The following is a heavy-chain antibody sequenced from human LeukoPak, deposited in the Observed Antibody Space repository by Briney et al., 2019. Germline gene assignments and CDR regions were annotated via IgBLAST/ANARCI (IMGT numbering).Heavy chain of an antibody. CDR3: ARATHGSYWFDP. Sequence: GGSLRLSCAASGFTFSSYSMNWVRQAPGKGLEWVSSISSSSSYIYYADSVKGRFTISRDNAKNSLYLQMNSLRAEDTVVYYCARATHGSYWFDPWGQGTLVTVSS. J-gene: IGHJ5*02. V-gene: IGHV3-21*01. CDR1: GFTFSSYS. CDR2: ISSSSSYI.